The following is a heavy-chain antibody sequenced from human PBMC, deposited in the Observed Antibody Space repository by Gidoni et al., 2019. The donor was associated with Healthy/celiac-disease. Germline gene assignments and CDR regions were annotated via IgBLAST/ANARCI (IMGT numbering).Heavy chain of an antibody. J-gene: IGHJ3*02. D-gene: IGHD3-22*01. CDR1: GGSISSSSYY. V-gene: IGHV4-39*01. CDR3: ARLRYDSSGQLAPRDAFDI. Sequence: QLQLQESGPGLVKPSETLSLTCTVSGGSISSSSYYWGWIRQPPGKGLEWIGSIYYSGSTYYNPSLKSRVTISVDTSKNQFSLKLSSVTAADTAVYYCARLRYDSSGQLAPRDAFDIWGQGTMVTVSS. CDR2: IYYSGST.